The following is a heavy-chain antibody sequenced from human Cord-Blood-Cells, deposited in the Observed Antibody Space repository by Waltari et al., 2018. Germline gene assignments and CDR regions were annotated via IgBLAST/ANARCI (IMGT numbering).Heavy chain of an antibody. Sequence: QVQLVQSGAEVKKPGTSVKVSCKASGGPFSSYAISWLRPAPGQGLEWMGRIIPIRGIANYAQKFQGRVTITADKSTSTAYMELSSLRSEDTAVYYCARVGTRSSSQVYFDYWGQGTLVTVSS. CDR1: GGPFSSYA. CDR3: ARVGTRSSSQVYFDY. CDR2: IIPIRGIA. D-gene: IGHD6-6*01. V-gene: IGHV1-69*09. J-gene: IGHJ4*02.